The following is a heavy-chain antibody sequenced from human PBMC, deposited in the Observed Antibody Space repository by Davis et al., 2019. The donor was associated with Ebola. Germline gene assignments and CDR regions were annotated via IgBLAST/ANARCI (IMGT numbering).Heavy chain of an antibody. V-gene: IGHV1-2*06. J-gene: IGHJ3*02. CDR3: ATNSNYGLNDAFDI. CDR2: INPNSGGT. Sequence: ASVTVSCQASGYTFTGYYMHWVRPAPGQGLKWMGRINPNSGGTNYAQKFQGRVTMTRDTSISTAYIELSRLRSDDTAVNYCATNSNYGLNDAFDIWGQGTTVTVSS. CDR1: GYTFTGYY. D-gene: IGHD4-11*01.